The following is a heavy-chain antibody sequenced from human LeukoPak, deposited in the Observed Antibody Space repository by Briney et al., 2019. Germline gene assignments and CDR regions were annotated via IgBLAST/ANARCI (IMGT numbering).Heavy chain of an antibody. CDR1: GYTFTSYD. CDR3: ARLVYYDILTGFDY. J-gene: IGHJ4*02. V-gene: IGHV1-8*01. D-gene: IGHD3-9*01. CDR2: MKPNSGNT. Sequence: ASVKVSCKASGYTFTSYDINWVRQATGQGLEWMGWMKPNSGNTGYAQKFQGRVTMTRNTSISTAYMELSSLRSEDTAVYYCARLVYYDILTGFDYWGQGTLVTVSS.